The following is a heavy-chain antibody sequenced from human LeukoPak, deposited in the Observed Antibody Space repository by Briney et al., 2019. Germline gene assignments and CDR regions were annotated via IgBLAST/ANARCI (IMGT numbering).Heavy chain of an antibody. CDR2: IKQDGSER. D-gene: IGHD4-17*01. V-gene: IGHV3-7*03. CDR1: GGSFSGYY. J-gene: IGHJ4*02. Sequence: PSETLSLTCAVYGGSFSGYYWSWVRQAPEKGLEWVANIKQDGSERYYVDSVKGRFTISRDNAKNSLYLQMNSLRAEDTAVYYCARIYGDYINYFDSWGQGTLVTVSS. CDR3: ARIYGDYINYFDS.